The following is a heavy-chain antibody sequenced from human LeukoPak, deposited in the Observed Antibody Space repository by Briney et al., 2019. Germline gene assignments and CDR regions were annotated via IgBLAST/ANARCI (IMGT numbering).Heavy chain of an antibody. D-gene: IGHD3-10*01. CDR3: AKNELLWFGEFDAFDI. V-gene: IGHV3-30*04. CDR1: GFTFRTYA. CDR2: ISYDGSNK. Sequence: GGSLRLSCAASGFTFRTYAMHWVRQAPGKGLDWVAVISYDGSNKYYVDSVKGRFTISRDNSKNMLYLQTNSLRAEDTAVYYCAKNELLWFGEFDAFDIWGQGTMVTVSS. J-gene: IGHJ3*02.